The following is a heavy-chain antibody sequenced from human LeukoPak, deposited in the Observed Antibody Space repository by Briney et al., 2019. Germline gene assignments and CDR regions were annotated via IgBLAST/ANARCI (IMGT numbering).Heavy chain of an antibody. CDR3: ARGDTGAAADY. Sequence: SVKVSCKASGGTFSSYAISWVRQAPGQGLEWMGGIIPIFGTANYAQKLQGRVTMTTDTSTSTAYMELRSLRSDDTAVYYCARGDTGAAADYWGQGTLVTVSS. D-gene: IGHD6-13*01. V-gene: IGHV1-69*05. CDR1: GGTFSSYA. CDR2: IIPIFGTA. J-gene: IGHJ4*02.